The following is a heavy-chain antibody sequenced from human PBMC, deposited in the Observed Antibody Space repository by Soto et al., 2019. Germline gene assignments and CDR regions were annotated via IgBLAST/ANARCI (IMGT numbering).Heavy chain of an antibody. CDR1: GGSISSYY. CDR3: ARNKYSSGWTWFDP. D-gene: IGHD6-19*01. J-gene: IGHJ5*02. CDR2: IYYSGST. V-gene: IGHV4-59*08. Sequence: SETLSLTCTVSGGSISSYYWSWIRQPPGKGLEWIGYIYYSGSTNYNPSLKSRVTISVDTSKNQFSLKLSSVTAADTAVYYCARNKYSSGWTWFDPWGQGTRVTVSS.